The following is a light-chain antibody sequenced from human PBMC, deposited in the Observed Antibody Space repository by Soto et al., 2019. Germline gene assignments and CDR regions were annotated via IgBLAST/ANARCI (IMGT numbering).Light chain of an antibody. CDR1: RGIGST. CDR3: QQCSSYPLT. J-gene: IGKJ4*01. V-gene: IGKV3-15*01. Sequence: EVVMTQSPATLSVSPGERATLSCRASRGIGSTLAWYQQKPGQTPRLLIYDTSTRATGVPGRFSGSGSGTEFTLTISSLEPEDFAIYYCQQCSSYPLTFGGGAKVDIK. CDR2: DTS.